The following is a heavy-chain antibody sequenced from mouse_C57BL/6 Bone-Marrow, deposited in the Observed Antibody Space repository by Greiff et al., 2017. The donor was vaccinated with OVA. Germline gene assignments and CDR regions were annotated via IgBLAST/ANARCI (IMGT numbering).Heavy chain of an antibody. CDR2: IYPRSGNT. CDR1: GYTFTSYG. CDR3: AYYSNYGGAMDY. Sequence: QVQLQQSGAELARPGASVKLSCKASGYTFTSYGISWVKQRTGQGLEWIGEIYPRSGNTYYNEKFKGKATLTADKSSSTAYRELRSLTSEDSAVYFCAYYSNYGGAMDYWGQGTSVTVSS. D-gene: IGHD2-5*01. V-gene: IGHV1-81*01. J-gene: IGHJ4*01.